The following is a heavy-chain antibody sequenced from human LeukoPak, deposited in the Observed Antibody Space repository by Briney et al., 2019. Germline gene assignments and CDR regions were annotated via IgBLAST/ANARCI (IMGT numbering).Heavy chain of an antibody. J-gene: IGHJ4*02. Sequence: SETLSLTCAVSGGSISSGNWWSWVRQPPGKGLEWIGEIFHSGATNYNPSLKSRVTISVDKSKNQFSLKLSSVTAADTAMYYYGRNGAYNLDYWGQGTPVTVSS. CDR3: GRNGAYNLDY. CDR1: GGSISSGNW. V-gene: IGHV4-4*02. D-gene: IGHD1-14*01. CDR2: IFHSGAT.